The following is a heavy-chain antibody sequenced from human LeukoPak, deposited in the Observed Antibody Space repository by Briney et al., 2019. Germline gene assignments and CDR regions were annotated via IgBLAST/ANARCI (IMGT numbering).Heavy chain of an antibody. CDR2: ISWDGGST. V-gene: IGHV3-43D*03. CDR3: AKNGRAMVRGTPARIYYYMDV. CDR1: GFTFDDYA. D-gene: IGHD3-10*01. J-gene: IGHJ6*03. Sequence: GGSLRLSCAASGFTFDDYAMHWVRQAPGEGLEWVSLISWDGGSTYYADSVKGRFTISRDNSKNSLYLQMNSLRAEDTALYYCAKNGRAMVRGTPARIYYYMDVWGKGTTVTVSS.